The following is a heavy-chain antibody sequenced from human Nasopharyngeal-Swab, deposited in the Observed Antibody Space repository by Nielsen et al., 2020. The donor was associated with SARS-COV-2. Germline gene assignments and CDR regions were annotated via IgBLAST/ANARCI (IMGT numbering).Heavy chain of an antibody. J-gene: IGHJ5*02. CDR1: GGSISSGGYY. CDR3: ARARTRTIFGVVGWFDP. CDR2: IYYSGST. V-gene: IGHV4-31*03. D-gene: IGHD3-3*01. Sequence: LRLSCTVSGGSISSGGYYWSWIRQHPGKGLEWIGYIYYSGSTYYNPSLKSRVTISVDTSKNQFSLKRSSVTAADTAVYYCARARTRTIFGVVGWFDPWGQGTLVTVSS.